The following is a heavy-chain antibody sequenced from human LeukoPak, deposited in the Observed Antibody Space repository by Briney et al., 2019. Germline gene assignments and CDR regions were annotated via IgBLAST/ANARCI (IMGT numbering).Heavy chain of an antibody. CDR1: GGTFSSYA. D-gene: IGHD1-1*01. Sequence: SVKVSCKASGGTFSSYAISWVRQAPGQGLEWMGRIIPILGIANYAQKFQGRVTITADKSTSTAYMELSSLRSEDTAVYYCARDVVERRTYYYGMDVWGQGNTVTVSS. J-gene: IGHJ6*02. CDR3: ARDVVERRTYYYGMDV. V-gene: IGHV1-69*04. CDR2: IIPILGIA.